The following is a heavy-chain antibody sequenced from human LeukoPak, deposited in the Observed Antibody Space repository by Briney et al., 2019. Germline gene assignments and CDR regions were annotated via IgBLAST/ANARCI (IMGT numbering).Heavy chain of an antibody. CDR1: GFTFSNHA. Sequence: PGGSLRLSCAASGFTFSNHAMSWVRQAPEKGLDWVSVISGSAHKIRYADSVKGRFTISRDNSENIVYLQMNNLRVEDTAVYYCAGRPTGYSSGYIHWGQGTLVTVSS. J-gene: IGHJ4*02. D-gene: IGHD5-18*01. CDR3: AGRPTGYSSGYIH. V-gene: IGHV3-23*01. CDR2: ISGSAHKI.